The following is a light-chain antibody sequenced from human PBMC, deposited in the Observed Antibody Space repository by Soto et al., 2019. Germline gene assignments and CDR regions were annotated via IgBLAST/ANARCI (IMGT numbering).Light chain of an antibody. V-gene: IGKV3-15*01. CDR1: ESVGSN. J-gene: IGKJ1*01. CDR2: TTS. CDR3: QQYNSWPRT. Sequence: EGVMTQSPATLSVSPGGRATFSCRASESVGSNLAWYQQKPGQAPSLLIYTTSTRASGVPARFSGSGSGTEFTLTINSLQTEDFGLYYCQQYNSWPRTFGKGTKVDI.